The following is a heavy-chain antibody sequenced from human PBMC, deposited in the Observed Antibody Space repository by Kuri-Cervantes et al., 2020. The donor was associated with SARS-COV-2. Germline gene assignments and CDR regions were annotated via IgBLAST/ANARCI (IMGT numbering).Heavy chain of an antibody. CDR2: IYYSGST. CDR3: ARWQRGSSWYSVFDY. D-gene: IGHD6-13*01. Sequence: SETLSLTCTVSGGSISSGDYYWSWIRQPPGKGLEWIGYIYYSGSTYYNPSLKSRVTISVDTSKNQFSLKLSSVTAEDTAVYYCARWQRGSSWYSVFDYWGQGTLVTVSS. CDR1: GGSISSGDYY. J-gene: IGHJ4*02. V-gene: IGHV4-30-4*08.